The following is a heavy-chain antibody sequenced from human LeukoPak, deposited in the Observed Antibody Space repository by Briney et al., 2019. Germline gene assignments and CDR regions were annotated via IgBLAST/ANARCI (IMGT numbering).Heavy chain of an antibody. D-gene: IGHD2-15*01. J-gene: IGHJ4*02. CDR3: ARFGYVAAVDL. Sequence: GLEWVANINPAGTATYYVDPLKGRFTISRDNAKNLLYLQMDSLRAEDTAVYYCARFGYVAAVDLWGQGTLVTVSS. CDR2: INPAGTAT. V-gene: IGHV3-7*01.